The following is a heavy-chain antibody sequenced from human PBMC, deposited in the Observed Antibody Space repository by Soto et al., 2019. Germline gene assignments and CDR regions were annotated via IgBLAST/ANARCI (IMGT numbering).Heavy chain of an antibody. V-gene: IGHV3-30*18. CDR1: GFTFSSYG. Sequence: GGSLRLSCAASGFTFSSYGMHWVRQAPGKGLEWVAVISYDGSNKYYADSVKGRFTISRDNSKNTLYLQMNSLRAEDTAVYYCAKSPQWELLGWFDPWGQGTLVTVSS. J-gene: IGHJ5*02. CDR3: AKSPQWELLGWFDP. D-gene: IGHD1-26*01. CDR2: ISYDGSNK.